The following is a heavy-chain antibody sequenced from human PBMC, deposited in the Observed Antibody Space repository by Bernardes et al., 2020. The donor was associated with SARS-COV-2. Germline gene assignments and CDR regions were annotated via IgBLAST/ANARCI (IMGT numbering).Heavy chain of an antibody. CDR3: AKSTGQDSR. Sequence: GGSLRLSCAASGFIFSSYVMSWVRQAPGKGLEWVSGISCSGDSTYYADSLKGRVTISRDNSKNTVYLQINHLRVEDTAVYYCAKSTGQDSRWGQGTLVTVSS. J-gene: IGHJ4*02. D-gene: IGHD3-22*01. CDR2: ISCSGDST. V-gene: IGHV3-23*01. CDR1: GFIFSSYV.